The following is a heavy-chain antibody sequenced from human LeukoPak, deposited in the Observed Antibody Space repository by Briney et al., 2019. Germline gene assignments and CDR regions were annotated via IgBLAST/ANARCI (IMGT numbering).Heavy chain of an antibody. J-gene: IGHJ4*02. Sequence: PGGPLRLSCAASGFTFSDYAMSWVRQAPGTGLEWVSTISGSGGTTYYADSVKGRFTISRDNSMNTLYLQMNSLRAEDTAVYYCAKDLYNWNDLGYWGQGTLVTVSS. V-gene: IGHV3-23*01. CDR1: GFTFSDYA. CDR3: AKDLYNWNDLGY. CDR2: ISGSGGTT. D-gene: IGHD1-1*01.